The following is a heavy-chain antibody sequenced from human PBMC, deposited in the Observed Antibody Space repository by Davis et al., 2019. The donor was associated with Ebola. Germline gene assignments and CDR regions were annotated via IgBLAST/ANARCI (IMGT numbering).Heavy chain of an antibody. CDR3: VKTRSNWWNDALEI. D-gene: IGHD2-8*02. CDR1: VITFSSYA. Sequence: PGGSLRLSCTDSVITFSSYAMTWVRQAPGKGLEWVSAISGSGGSTYYADSGKGRFTISRDNSKNTLDLQMNSLRPEDTAVYYCVKTRSNWWNDALEIWGRGTMVIVSS. J-gene: IGHJ3*02. CDR2: ISGSGGST. V-gene: IGHV3-23*01.